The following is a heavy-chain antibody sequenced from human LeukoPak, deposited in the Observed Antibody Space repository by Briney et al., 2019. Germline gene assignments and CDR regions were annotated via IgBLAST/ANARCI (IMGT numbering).Heavy chain of an antibody. Sequence: GGSLRLSCAASGFTFSIYEMHWVRRAPGKGLEWISYISNTGSITYYADSVKGRFTISRDNAKNSLYLQMNSLRAEDTAVYYCARCGSFVDRWGQGTLVTVSS. D-gene: IGHD1-26*01. V-gene: IGHV3-48*03. CDR3: ARCGSFVDR. CDR2: ISNTGSIT. CDR1: GFTFSIYE. J-gene: IGHJ5*02.